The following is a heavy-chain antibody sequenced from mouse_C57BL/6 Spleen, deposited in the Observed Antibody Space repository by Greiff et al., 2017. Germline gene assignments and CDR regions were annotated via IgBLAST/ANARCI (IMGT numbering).Heavy chain of an antibody. D-gene: IGHD2-4*01. CDR1: GFTFSSYG. CDR2: ISSGGGYT. J-gene: IGHJ2*01. Sequence: EVQLQESGGDLVKPGGSLKLSCAASGFTFSSYGMSWVRQTPDQGLEWIATISSGGGYTYYPDSVKGRVTITRDNAKNTLYLQLSSLKSEDTAMYYFAKRDDYDGDDYWGQGTTLTVSS. V-gene: IGHV5-6*01. CDR3: AKRDDYDGDDY.